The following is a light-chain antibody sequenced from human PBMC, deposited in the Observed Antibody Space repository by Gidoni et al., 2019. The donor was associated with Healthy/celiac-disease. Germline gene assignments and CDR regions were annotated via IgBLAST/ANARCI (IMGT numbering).Light chain of an antibody. CDR1: QSISSW. Sequence: DIQMTQSPSTLSASVGDRVTITCRASQSISSWLAWYQQNPGKAPKLLIYDASRLESGVPSRVSGSGSGTEFTLTISSLQPDDFATDYCQQYNSYAPTFGQGTKLEIK. CDR2: DAS. J-gene: IGKJ2*01. CDR3: QQYNSYAPT. V-gene: IGKV1-5*01.